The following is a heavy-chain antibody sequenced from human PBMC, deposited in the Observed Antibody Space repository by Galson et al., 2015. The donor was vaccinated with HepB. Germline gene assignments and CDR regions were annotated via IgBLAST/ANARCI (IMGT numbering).Heavy chain of an antibody. CDR1: GYNFTNYR. J-gene: IGHJ2*01. Sequence: SVKVSCKASGYNFTNYRISWVRQAPGQGREWMGWISAYNGNTNYAQKFQGRVTMTTDTSTSTAYMELRSLRSDDTAVYYCSRDRVYGHYDVYWYFELWGRGTLVTVSS. CDR3: SRDRVYGHYDVYWYFEL. CDR2: ISAYNGNT. V-gene: IGHV1-18*01. D-gene: IGHD4-17*01.